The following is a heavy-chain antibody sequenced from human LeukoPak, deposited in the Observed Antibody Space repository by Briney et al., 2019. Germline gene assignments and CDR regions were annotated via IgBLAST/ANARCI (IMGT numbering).Heavy chain of an antibody. CDR3: AREGSDSSGYYYEHWYFDL. D-gene: IGHD3-22*01. Sequence: GASVKVSCKASGGTFSSYAISWVRQAPGQGLEWMGRIIPIFGTANYAQKFQGRVTITTDESTSTAYMELSSLRSEDTAVYYCAREGSDSSGYYYEHWYFDLWGRGTLVTVSS. CDR1: GGTFSSYA. J-gene: IGHJ2*01. V-gene: IGHV1-69*05. CDR2: IIPIFGTA.